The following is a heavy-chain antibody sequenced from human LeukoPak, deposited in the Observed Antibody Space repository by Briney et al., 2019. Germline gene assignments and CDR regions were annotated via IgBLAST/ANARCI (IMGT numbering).Heavy chain of an antibody. CDR1: GFTLSGYS. V-gene: IGHV3-21*01. J-gene: IGHJ5*02. D-gene: IGHD2-15*01. CDR2: ISSSSSYI. Sequence: GGSLRLSCAASGFTLSGYSMNWVRQAPGKGLEWVSSISSSSSYIYYADSVKGRFTISRDNAKKSMYLQMNSLRAEDTAVYSCARGADGVSSNSRGWFDPWGQGTLVTVSS. CDR3: ARGADGVSSNSRGWFDP.